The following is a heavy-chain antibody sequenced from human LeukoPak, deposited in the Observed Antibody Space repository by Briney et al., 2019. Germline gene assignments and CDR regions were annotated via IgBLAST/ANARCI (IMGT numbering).Heavy chain of an antibody. CDR1: GFTFSSYS. D-gene: IGHD4-17*01. Sequence: PGGSLRLSCAASGFTFSSYSMNWVRQAPGKGLEWVSSVSSSSSYIYYADSVKGRFTISRDNAEKTLYLQMNSLRAEDTAVYYCARFGDYVTYFDLWGRGTLVTVSS. J-gene: IGHJ2*01. CDR2: VSSSSSYI. CDR3: ARFGDYVTYFDL. V-gene: IGHV3-21*01.